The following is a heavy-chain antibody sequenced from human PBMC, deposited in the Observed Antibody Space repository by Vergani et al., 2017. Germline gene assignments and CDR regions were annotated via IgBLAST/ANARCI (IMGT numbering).Heavy chain of an antibody. Sequence: QVQLVESGGGLVKPGGSLRLSCAASGFSFSDHYMTWIRQAPGKGLEWVSYISNSGNTIEYADSVKGRFSISRENATSSLFLQMESLRAEDTAVHYCARDHRDYNNYPGTFDIWGQGSMVTVSS. J-gene: IGHJ3*02. CDR2: ISNSGNTI. CDR1: GFSFSDHY. D-gene: IGHD5-24*01. V-gene: IGHV3-11*01. CDR3: ARDHRDYNNYPGTFDI.